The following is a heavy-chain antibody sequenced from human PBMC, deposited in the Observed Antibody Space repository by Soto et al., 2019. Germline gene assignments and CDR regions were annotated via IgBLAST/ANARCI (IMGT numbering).Heavy chain of an antibody. D-gene: IGHD2-2*01. CDR3: ARDRVVPAARGYWFDP. CDR2: ISAYNGNT. J-gene: IGHJ5*02. Sequence: ASVKVSCKASGYTFTSYGISWVRQAPGQGLEWMGWISAYNGNTNYAQKLQGRVTMTTDTSTSTAYMELRSLRSDDTAVYYCARDRVVPAARGYWFDPWGQGTLVTVS. CDR1: GYTFTSYG. V-gene: IGHV1-18*01.